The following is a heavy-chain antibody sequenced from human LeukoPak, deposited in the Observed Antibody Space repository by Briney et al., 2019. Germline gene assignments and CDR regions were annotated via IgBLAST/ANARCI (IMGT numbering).Heavy chain of an antibody. V-gene: IGHV4-59*08. Sequence: SETLSLTCTVSGGSINTYFWTWIRQPPGKGLEWIGYINYSGSTNSNPSLKSRLAMSVDTSKNQFSVKLSSVTAADTAIYYCARQYSPGYFDYWGQGTLVTVSS. D-gene: IGHD5-18*01. CDR3: ARQYSPGYFDY. CDR2: INYSGST. CDR1: GGSINTYF. J-gene: IGHJ4*02.